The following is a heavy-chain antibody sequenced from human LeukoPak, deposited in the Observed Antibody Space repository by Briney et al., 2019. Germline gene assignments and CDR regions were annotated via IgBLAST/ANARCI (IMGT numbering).Heavy chain of an antibody. Sequence: GGSLRLSCAASGFTFSSYAMSWVRQAPGKGLEWVSAISSSGGSTYYADSVKGRFTISRDNSKNTLYLQMNSLRAEDTAVYYCAKIRTLDYYDSSGFDYWGQGTLVTVSS. J-gene: IGHJ4*02. CDR1: GFTFSSYA. CDR3: AKIRTLDYYDSSGFDY. D-gene: IGHD3-22*01. CDR2: ISSSGGST. V-gene: IGHV3-23*01.